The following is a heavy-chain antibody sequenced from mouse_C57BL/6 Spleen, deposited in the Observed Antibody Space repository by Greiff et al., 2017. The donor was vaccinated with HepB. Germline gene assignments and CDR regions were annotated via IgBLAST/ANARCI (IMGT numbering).Heavy chain of an antibody. J-gene: IGHJ2*01. Sequence: VQVVESGPELVKPGASVKISCKASGYSFTSYYIHWVKQRPGQGLEWIGWIYPGSGNTKYNEKFKGKATLTADTSSSTAYMQLSSLTSEDSAVYYCARDTTVVATRYFDYWGQGTTLTVSS. D-gene: IGHD1-1*01. CDR1: GYSFTSYY. V-gene: IGHV1-66*01. CDR3: ARDTTVVATRYFDY. CDR2: IYPGSGNT.